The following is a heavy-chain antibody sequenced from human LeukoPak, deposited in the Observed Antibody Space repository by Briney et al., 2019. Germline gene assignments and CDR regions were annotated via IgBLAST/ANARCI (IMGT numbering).Heavy chain of an antibody. D-gene: IGHD3-10*01. CDR2: ISYDGSNT. CDR1: EFTFSSYA. V-gene: IGHV3-30*04. Sequence: GGSLRLSCAASEFTFSSYALHWVRQAPGKGLEWVAVISYDGSNTEYADSVKGRFTISRDNSKNTLYLQMNRLRAEDTALYYCARDLYDSGTYYSPFDYWGQGTLVTVSS. J-gene: IGHJ4*02. CDR3: ARDLYDSGTYYSPFDY.